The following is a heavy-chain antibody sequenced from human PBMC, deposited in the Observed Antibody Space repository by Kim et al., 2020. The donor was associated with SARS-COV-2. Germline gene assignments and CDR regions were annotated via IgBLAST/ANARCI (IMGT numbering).Heavy chain of an antibody. CDR2: IYYSGST. CDR1: GGSISSYY. D-gene: IGHD7-27*01. V-gene: IGHV4-59*01. J-gene: IGHJ4*02. CDR3: ARDFWGLDY. Sequence: SETLSLTCTVSGGSISSYYWSWIRQPPGKGLEWIGYIYYSGSTNYNPSLKSRVTISVDTSKNQFPLKMSSVTAADTAVYYCARDFWGLDYWGQGTLVTVSS.